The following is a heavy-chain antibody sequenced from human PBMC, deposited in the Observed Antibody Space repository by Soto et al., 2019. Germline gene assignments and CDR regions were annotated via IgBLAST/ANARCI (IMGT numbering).Heavy chain of an antibody. D-gene: IGHD6-19*01. CDR1: GFTFHDYA. J-gene: IGHJ4*01. CDR2: ITWNSGSI. Sequence: EVQLVESGGGLVQPGRSLKLSCAASGFTFHDYAMHWVRQGQGKGLEWVSGITWNSGSIDYADSVKGRFTISRDNAKNILCLQVNGLGPDDSALDCCEKIIRLYRGGWTYVDYGGHGTLVTVCS. CDR3: EKIIRLYRGGWTYVDY. V-gene: IGHV3-9*01.